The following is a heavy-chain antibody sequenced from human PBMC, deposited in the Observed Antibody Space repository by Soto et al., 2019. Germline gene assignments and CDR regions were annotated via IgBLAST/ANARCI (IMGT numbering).Heavy chain of an antibody. D-gene: IGHD5-18*01. CDR1: GGSISSYY. V-gene: IGHV4-59*01. Sequence: SETLSLTCTVSGGSISSYYWSWIRQPPGKGLGWIGYIYYSGSTNYNPSLKSRVTISVDTSKNQFSLKLSSVTAADTAVYYCARTLYSYGPRFDFWGQGTLVTVSS. CDR3: ARTLYSYGPRFDF. CDR2: IYYSGST. J-gene: IGHJ4*02.